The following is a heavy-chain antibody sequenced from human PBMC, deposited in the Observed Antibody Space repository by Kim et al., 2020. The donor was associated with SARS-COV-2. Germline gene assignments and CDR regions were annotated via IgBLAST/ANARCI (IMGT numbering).Heavy chain of an antibody. CDR1: GGSISSGGYY. D-gene: IGHD3-22*01. V-gene: IGHV4-39*07. Sequence: SETLSLTCTVSGGSISSGGYYWGWIRQHPGKGLEWIGCIYYSGSTYYNPSLKSRVTISVDTSKNQFSLKLSSVTAADTAVYYCARGRITIVVVVTEFDYWGHGTLVTVSS. CDR3: ARGRITIVVVVTEFDY. J-gene: IGHJ4*01. CDR2: IYYSGST.